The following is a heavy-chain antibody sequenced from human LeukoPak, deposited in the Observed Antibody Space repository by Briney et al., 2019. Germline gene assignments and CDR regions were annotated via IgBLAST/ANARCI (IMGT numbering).Heavy chain of an antibody. CDR1: GGSISSSSYY. Sequence: SETLSLTCTVSGGSISSSSYYWGWIRQPPGKGLEWIGSIYYSGSTNYNPSLKSRVTISVDTSKNQFSLKLSSVTAADTAVYYCAREGLVVNYFDYWGQGTLVTVSS. J-gene: IGHJ4*02. D-gene: IGHD2-15*01. CDR3: AREGLVVNYFDY. V-gene: IGHV4-39*07. CDR2: IYYSGST.